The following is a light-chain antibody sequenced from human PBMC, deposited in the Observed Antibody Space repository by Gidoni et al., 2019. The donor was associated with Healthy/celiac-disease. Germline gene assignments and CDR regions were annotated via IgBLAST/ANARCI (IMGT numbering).Light chain of an antibody. CDR2: GAS. CDR1: VSSSY. J-gene: IGKJ2*01. CDR3: QQYPPARDT. Sequence: VSSSYLAWYQQKPGQAPRLLIYGASSRATGIPDRFSGSGSGTDFTLTISRLEPEDFAVYYCQQYPPARDTFGQGTKLEIK. V-gene: IGKV3-20*01.